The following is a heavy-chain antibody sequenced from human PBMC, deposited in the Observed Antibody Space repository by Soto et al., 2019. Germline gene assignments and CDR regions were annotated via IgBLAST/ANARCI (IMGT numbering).Heavy chain of an antibody. CDR3: AKAMYDLRDAFDV. V-gene: IGHV3-30*18. J-gene: IGHJ3*01. D-gene: IGHD3-3*01. CDR1: GFTFSTYV. CDR2: ISYDGSHK. Sequence: GGSLRLSCAASGFTFSTYVMHWVRQAPGKGLEWVTAISYDGSHKYYADSVEGRFTISRDNSKNTLYLQMDSLRAEDTAVYYCAKAMYDLRDAFDVWGQGAMVTVSS.